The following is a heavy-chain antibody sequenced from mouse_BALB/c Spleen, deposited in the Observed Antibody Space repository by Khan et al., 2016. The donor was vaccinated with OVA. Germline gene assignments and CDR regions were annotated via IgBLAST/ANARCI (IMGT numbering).Heavy chain of an antibody. D-gene: IGHD1-3*01. J-gene: IGHJ4*01. Sequence: QIQLVQSGPELKKPGVTVKISCKASGYTFTTYGMNWVKQAPGKGLKWMGWINTYTGEPTYVDDFTGRFAFSLETSTSTAYLLINNLKNEDTATYFSAIVGCSRTMDYWGQGTSVTVSS. CDR2: INTYTGEP. V-gene: IGHV9-3-1*01. CDR3: AIVGCSRTMDY. CDR1: GYTFTTYG.